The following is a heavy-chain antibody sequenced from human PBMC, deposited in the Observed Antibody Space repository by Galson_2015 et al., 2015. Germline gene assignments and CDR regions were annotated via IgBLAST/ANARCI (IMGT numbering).Heavy chain of an antibody. CDR3: ARSDLYIVVVPAAIIWDDYWFDP. CDR1: GDSVSSNSAA. J-gene: IGHJ5*02. CDR2: TYYRSKWYN. Sequence: CAISGDSVSSNSAAWNWIRQSPSRGLEWLGRTYYRSKWYNAYAVSVKSRITINPDASKNQFSLQLNSVTPEDTAVYYCARSDLYIVVVPAAIIWDDYWFDPWGQGTLVTVSS. D-gene: IGHD2-2*01. V-gene: IGHV6-1*01.